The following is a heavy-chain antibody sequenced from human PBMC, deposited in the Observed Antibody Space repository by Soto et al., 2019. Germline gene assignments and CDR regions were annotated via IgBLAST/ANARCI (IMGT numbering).Heavy chain of an antibody. CDR2: ISSSGSTI. CDR1: GFTFSSYE. Sequence: GGSLRLSCAASGFTFSSYEMNWVRQAPGKGLEWVSYISSSGSTIYYADSVKGRFTISRDNAKNSLYLQMNSLRAEDTAVYYCARARIAVAGFDPWGQGTLVTVS. D-gene: IGHD6-19*01. J-gene: IGHJ5*02. CDR3: ARARIAVAGFDP. V-gene: IGHV3-48*03.